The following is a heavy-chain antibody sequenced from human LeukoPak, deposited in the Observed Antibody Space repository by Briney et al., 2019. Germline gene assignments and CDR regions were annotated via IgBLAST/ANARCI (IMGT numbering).Heavy chain of an antibody. CDR2: IYSGGSS. Sequence: PGGSLRLSCAASGFTVSSNYMSWVRQAPRKGLEWVSVIYSGGSSYYADSVKGRFTISRDNSKNTLYLQMNSLRAEDTAVYYCASYGVDLDAFDIWGQGTMVTVSS. V-gene: IGHV3-66*02. J-gene: IGHJ3*02. CDR1: GFTVSSNY. CDR3: ASYGVDLDAFDI. D-gene: IGHD4-17*01.